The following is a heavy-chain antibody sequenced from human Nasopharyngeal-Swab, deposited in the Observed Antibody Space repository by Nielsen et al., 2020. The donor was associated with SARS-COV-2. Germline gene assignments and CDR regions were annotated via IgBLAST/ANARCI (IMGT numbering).Heavy chain of an antibody. V-gene: IGHV1-3*01. Sequence: WVRQAPGQRLEWMGWINAGNGNTKYSQKFQGRVPITRDTSASTAYMELSSLRSEDTAVYYCARDRNYDFWSGYSGDAFDIWGQGTMVTVSS. CDR3: ARDRNYDFWSGYSGDAFDI. D-gene: IGHD3-3*01. J-gene: IGHJ3*02. CDR2: INAGNGNT.